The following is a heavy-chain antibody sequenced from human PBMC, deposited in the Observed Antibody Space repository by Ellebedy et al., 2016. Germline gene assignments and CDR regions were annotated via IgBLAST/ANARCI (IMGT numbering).Heavy chain of an antibody. CDR2: IYNSGST. CDR1: GGSISSYY. V-gene: IGHV4-59*08. J-gene: IGHJ3*02. D-gene: IGHD3-22*01. CDR3: ARHARITMMDDAFDI. Sequence: SETLSLTCTVSGGSISSYYWSWIRQPPGKGLEWIGYIYNSGSTNYNPSLKSRVTISVDTSKNQFSLKVSSVTAADTAVYYCARHARITMMDDAFDIWGQGTMVTVSS.